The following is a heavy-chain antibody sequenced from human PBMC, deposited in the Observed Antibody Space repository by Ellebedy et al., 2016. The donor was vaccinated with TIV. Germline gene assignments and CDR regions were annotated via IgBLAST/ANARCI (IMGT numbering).Heavy chain of an antibody. CDR3: ASHTTMAYLFDY. D-gene: IGHD1-1*01. J-gene: IGHJ4*02. CDR2: ISLSVNTM. V-gene: IGHV3-11*01. CDR1: GFTFSDYS. Sequence: GESLKISCVASGFTFSDYSMSWVRQAPGKGLEWVSRISLSVNTMYYADSVQGRFTISRDNAKNTLFLQMNNLRAEDTAVYFCASHTTMAYLFDYWGQGALVTVSS.